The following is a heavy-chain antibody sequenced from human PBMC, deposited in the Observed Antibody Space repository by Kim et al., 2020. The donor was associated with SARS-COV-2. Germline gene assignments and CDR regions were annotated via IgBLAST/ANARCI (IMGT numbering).Heavy chain of an antibody. J-gene: IGHJ5*02. CDR3: ARDRAGATLQGWFDP. Sequence: FTGQGISWVRPAPGQGLEWVGWISPHSGNRNYAQNLQGRVTMTTDTSTSTAYMELRSLRPDDTAVYYCARDRAGATLQGWFDPWGQGTLV. V-gene: IGHV1-18*01. D-gene: IGHD1-26*01. CDR2: ISPHSGNR. CDR1: FTGQG.